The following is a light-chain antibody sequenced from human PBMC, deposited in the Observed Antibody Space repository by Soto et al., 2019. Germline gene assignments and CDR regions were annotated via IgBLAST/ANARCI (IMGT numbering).Light chain of an antibody. V-gene: IGKV3-15*01. CDR2: GTS. CDR3: KQYNNWPLA. J-gene: IGKJ4*01. Sequence: EIVMTQSPATLSVSPGERATLSCRASHRVSSYLAWYQQKPGQAPRLLIYGTSTRATGIPARFSGSGSGTEFTLTISSLQSEDFAIYYCKQYNNWPLAFGAGTKVEIK. CDR1: HRVSSY.